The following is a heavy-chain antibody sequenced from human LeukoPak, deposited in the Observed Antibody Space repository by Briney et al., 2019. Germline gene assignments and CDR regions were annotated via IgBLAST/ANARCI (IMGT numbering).Heavy chain of an antibody. CDR1: GGSLSGYY. CDR3: ARGYCSSTSCYTFGY. CDR2: INHSGST. D-gene: IGHD2-2*02. J-gene: IGHJ4*02. V-gene: IGHV4-34*01. Sequence: SETLSLTCAVYGGSLSGYYWSWIRQPPGKGLEWIGEINHSGSTNYNPSLKSRVTISVDTSKNQFSLKLSSVTAADTAVYYCARGYCSSTSCYTFGYWGQGTLVTVSS.